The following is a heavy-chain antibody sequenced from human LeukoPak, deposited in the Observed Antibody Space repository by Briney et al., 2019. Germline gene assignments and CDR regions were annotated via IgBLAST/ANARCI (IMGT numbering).Heavy chain of an antibody. CDR1: GFIFSNYG. D-gene: IGHD3-16*02. CDR2: IWYDGSNR. V-gene: IGHV3-33*01. CDR3: ARDSPLRYTWSFEY. Sequence: GGSLRLSCAASGFIFSNYGMHWVRQAPGKGLEWVAVIWYDGSNRYYADSVKGRFTVSRDNSKNTLYLQMNSLRVEDSAVYYCARDSPLRYTWSFEYWGQGTLVTVSS. J-gene: IGHJ4*02.